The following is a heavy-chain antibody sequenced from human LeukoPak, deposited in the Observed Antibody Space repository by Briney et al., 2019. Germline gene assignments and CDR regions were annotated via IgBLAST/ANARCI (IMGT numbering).Heavy chain of an antibody. CDR1: GYTFTGYY. CDR2: INPNSGGT. D-gene: IGHD3-9*01. CDR3: ARAHLRYFDSPLDY. V-gene: IGHV1-2*04. Sequence: GASVKVSCKASGYTFTGYYMHWVRQAPGQGLEWMGWINPNSGGTNYAQKFQGWVTMTRDTSISTAYMELSRLRSDDTAVYYCARAHLRYFDSPLDYWGQGTLVTVSS. J-gene: IGHJ4*02.